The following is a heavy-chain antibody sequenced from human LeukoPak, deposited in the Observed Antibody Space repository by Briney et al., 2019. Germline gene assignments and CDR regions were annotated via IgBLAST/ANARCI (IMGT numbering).Heavy chain of an antibody. D-gene: IGHD2-2*01. CDR3: ASGIVVARRNWFDP. J-gene: IGHJ5*02. CDR2: INRSGST. V-gene: IGHV4-34*01. CDR1: GGSFSGYY. Sequence: PSETLSLTCAVYGGSFSGYYWSWIRQPPGKGLEWIGEINRSGSTNYNPSLKSRVTISVDTSKNQFSLKLSSVTAADTAVYYCASGIVVARRNWFDPWGQGTLVTVSS.